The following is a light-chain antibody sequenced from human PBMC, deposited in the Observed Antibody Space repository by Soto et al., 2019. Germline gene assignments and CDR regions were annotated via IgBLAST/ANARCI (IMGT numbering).Light chain of an antibody. CDR2: GAS. V-gene: IGKV3-15*01. CDR1: QSVSSN. Sequence: EIVMTQSAATLSVSPGERATLSCRASQSVSSNLAWYQQKPGQAPRVLIYGASTRATGIPDRFSGSGSETEFTLTISSLQSEDSAVYYCQQYNNWPRTFGQGTKVDIK. J-gene: IGKJ1*01. CDR3: QQYNNWPRT.